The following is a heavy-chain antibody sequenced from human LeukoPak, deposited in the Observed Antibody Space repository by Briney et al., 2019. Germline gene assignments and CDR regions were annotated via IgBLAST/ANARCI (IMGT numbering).Heavy chain of an antibody. V-gene: IGHV1-2*02. CDR3: ARDYELGTAGTAYEYFDY. CDR1: GYTFTDYF. D-gene: IGHD1-1*01. CDR2: INPNSGGT. Sequence: ASVRVSCKASGYTFTDYFMQWVRHAPGQGREGMGWINPNSGGTSYAQKFQGRVTMKRDTAISTVYMEVSRLRSDDTAVYYCARDYELGTAGTAYEYFDYWGQGTLVTVSS. J-gene: IGHJ4*02.